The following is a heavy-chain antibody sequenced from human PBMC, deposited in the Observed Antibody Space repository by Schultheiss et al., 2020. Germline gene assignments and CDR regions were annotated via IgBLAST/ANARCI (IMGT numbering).Heavy chain of an antibody. V-gene: IGHV3-15*01. Sequence: GGSLRLSCAASGFTFSNAWMSWVRQAPGKGLEWVGRIKSKTDGGTTDYAAPVKGRFTISRHDSKNTLYLQMNSLKTEDTAVYYCARGKYGDYVFDYWGQGTLVTVSS. CDR1: GFTFSNAW. D-gene: IGHD4-17*01. J-gene: IGHJ4*02. CDR3: ARGKYGDYVFDY. CDR2: IKSKTDGGTT.